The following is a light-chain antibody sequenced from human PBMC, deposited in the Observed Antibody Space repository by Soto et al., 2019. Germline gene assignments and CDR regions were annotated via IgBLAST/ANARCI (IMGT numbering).Light chain of an antibody. J-gene: IGKJ5*01. CDR3: QQYNNWPPIT. CDR2: GAS. CDR1: QSVSSN. V-gene: IGKV3-15*01. Sequence: EIVMTQSPATLSVSPGERATLSCRASQSVSSNLAWYQQKACQAPMLLIYGASTRANGIPARFSGSGSGSALTLTVSSLQSEDFAVYCGQQYNNWPPITFGQRTRLEIK.